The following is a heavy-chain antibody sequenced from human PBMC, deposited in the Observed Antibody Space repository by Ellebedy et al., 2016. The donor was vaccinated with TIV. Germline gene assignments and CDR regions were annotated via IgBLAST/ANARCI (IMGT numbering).Heavy chain of an antibody. D-gene: IGHD3-10*01. J-gene: IGHJ3*01. Sequence: GGSLRLSCAASGFTITSNYMSWVRQAPGRGLEWVSVISVGGSAYYADSVEGRFTISRDNSRNTLFLQMNGLRAEDTAVYYCAGETFNDVDLDLWGLFDVWGQGTTVTVSS. V-gene: IGHV3-66*01. CDR1: GFTITSNY. CDR2: ISVGGSA. CDR3: AGETFNDVDLDLWGLFDV.